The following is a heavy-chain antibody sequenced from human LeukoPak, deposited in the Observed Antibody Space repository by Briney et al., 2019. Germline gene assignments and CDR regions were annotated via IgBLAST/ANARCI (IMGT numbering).Heavy chain of an antibody. D-gene: IGHD1-14*01. CDR1: GFTFSSYS. V-gene: IGHV3-48*01. CDR3: VRESITGHRDFDY. CDR2: ISSGSRTI. J-gene: IGHJ4*02. Sequence: GGSLRLSCAASGFTFSSYSMNWVRQAPGRGLEGVSYISSGSRTIYYADSVQGRFTVSRDNVKNLLFLQMNSLRVGDTAVYYCVRESITGHRDFDYWGQGILVTVSS.